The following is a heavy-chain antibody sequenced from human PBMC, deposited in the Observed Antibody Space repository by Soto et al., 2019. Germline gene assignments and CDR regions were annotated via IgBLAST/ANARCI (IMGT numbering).Heavy chain of an antibody. V-gene: IGHV1-8*01. Sequence: QVQLVQSGAEVKKPGASVKVSCKASGYTFTSYDINWVRQATGQGLEWMGWMNPNSGNTGYAQKFQGRVTMTRNTSISTANMELSSLRSEDTAVYSCAREHSSSWRFDYWGQGTLVTVSS. J-gene: IGHJ4*02. CDR2: MNPNSGNT. CDR3: AREHSSSWRFDY. CDR1: GYTFTSYD. D-gene: IGHD6-13*01.